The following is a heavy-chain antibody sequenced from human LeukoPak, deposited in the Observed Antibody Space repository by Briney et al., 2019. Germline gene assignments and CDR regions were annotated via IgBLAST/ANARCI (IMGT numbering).Heavy chain of an antibody. CDR1: GYTFTNHY. CDR2: INPLSGST. CDR3: ARDPTGYYYFDY. J-gene: IGHJ4*02. D-gene: IGHD3-9*01. Sequence: ASVKLSCKASGYTFTNHYVHWVRQAPGQGLEWMGIINPLSGSTTYAQKFQGRVTMTRDTSTSTVYVQLNSLTSEDTAVYFCARDPTGYYYFDYWGQGTLVTVSS. V-gene: IGHV1-46*01.